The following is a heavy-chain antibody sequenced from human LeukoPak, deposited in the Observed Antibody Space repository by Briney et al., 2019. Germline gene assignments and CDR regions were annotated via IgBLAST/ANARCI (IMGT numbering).Heavy chain of an antibody. CDR2: IYYSGST. J-gene: IGHJ4*02. V-gene: IGHV4-39*01. CDR3: ARPATTVTTPVSYYFDY. CDR1: GGSISSSSYY. D-gene: IGHD4-11*01. Sequence: SETLSLTCTVSGGSISSSSYYWGWIRQPPGKGLEWIGSIYYSGSTYYNPSLKSRVTISVDTSKNQFSLKLSSVTAADTAVYYCARPATTVTTPVSYYFDYWGQGTLVTVSS.